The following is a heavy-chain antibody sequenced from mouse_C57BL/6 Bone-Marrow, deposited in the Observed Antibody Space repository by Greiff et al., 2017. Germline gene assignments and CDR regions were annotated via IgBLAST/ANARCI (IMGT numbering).Heavy chain of an antibody. V-gene: IGHV1-69*01. CDR2: IDPSDSDT. CDR1: GYTFTSYW. D-gene: IGHD3-2*02. Sequence: QVQLQQPGAELVMPGASVKLSCKASGYTFTSYWMHWVKQRPGQGLEWIGEIDPSDSDTNYNQKFKGKSTFTVDQSSSTAYMQLSSLTSEDAAVYYCARSRGLDSSARHWGQGTTLTVSS. J-gene: IGHJ2*01. CDR3: ARSRGLDSSARH.